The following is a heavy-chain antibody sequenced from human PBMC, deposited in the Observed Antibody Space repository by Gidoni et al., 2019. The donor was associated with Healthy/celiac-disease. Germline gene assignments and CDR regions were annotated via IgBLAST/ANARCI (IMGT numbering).Heavy chain of an antibody. J-gene: IGHJ6*03. CDR3: ARSRGLSSSSLNYYVYYMDV. V-gene: IGHV1-69*04. D-gene: IGHD6-6*01. Sequence: VQLVQSGAEAKKPGSSRKVSCKASAGTFNSYAITRVRQAPGQGLEWMGRIIPILGIANYAQKFQGIVTITADKSTSTDYMELSSLRSEDTAVYYCARSRGLSSSSLNYYVYYMDVWGKGTTVTVSS. CDR2: IIPILGIA. CDR1: AGTFNSYA.